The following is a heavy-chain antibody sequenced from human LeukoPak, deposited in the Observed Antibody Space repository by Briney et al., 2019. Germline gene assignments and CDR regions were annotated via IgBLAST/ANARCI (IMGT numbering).Heavy chain of an antibody. D-gene: IGHD5-12*01. V-gene: IGHV5-51*01. J-gene: IGHJ4*02. CDR2: IYPGDSNI. CDR1: GYGFTSYW. Sequence: GESLKISCRGSGYGFTSYWLVWVRQLPGKGLELMGVIYPGDSNIRYSPSFQGQVTISADNSISTAYLQWSSLKASDTAMYYCARRAHSGAMITLDYWGQGTLVTVSS. CDR3: ARRAHSGAMITLDY.